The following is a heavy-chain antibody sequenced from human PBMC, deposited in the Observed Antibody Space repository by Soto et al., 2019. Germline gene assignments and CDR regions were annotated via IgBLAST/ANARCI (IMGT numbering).Heavy chain of an antibody. D-gene: IGHD3-10*01. Sequence: PGGSLRLSCAASGFTFSSYWMHWVRQAPGKGLVWVSRISGGGGSTYYADSVKGRFTISRDNSKNTLYLQMNSLRAEDTAVYYCAKVRGHYGSGSYYSLHFDYWGQGTLVTVSS. CDR1: GFTFSSYW. CDR2: ISGGGGST. J-gene: IGHJ4*02. CDR3: AKVRGHYGSGSYYSLHFDY. V-gene: IGHV3-23*01.